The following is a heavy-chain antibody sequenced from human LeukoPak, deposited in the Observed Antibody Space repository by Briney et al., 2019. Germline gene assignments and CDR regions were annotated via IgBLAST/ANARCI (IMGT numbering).Heavy chain of an antibody. Sequence: SETLSLTCTVSGYSISSGYYWGWIRQPPGKGLEWIGSIYHSGSTYYNPSLNSRGTISEDTSKNQFSLKLSSVTAADTAVYYCARDGEGRILWWWPDAFDIWGQGTMVTVSS. J-gene: IGHJ3*02. V-gene: IGHV4-38-2*02. D-gene: IGHD2-21*01. CDR3: ARDGEGRILWWWPDAFDI. CDR1: GYSISSGYY. CDR2: IYHSGST.